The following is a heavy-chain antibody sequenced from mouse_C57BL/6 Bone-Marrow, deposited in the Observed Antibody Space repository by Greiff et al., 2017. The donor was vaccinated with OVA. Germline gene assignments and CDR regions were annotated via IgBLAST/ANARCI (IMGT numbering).Heavy chain of an antibody. J-gene: IGHJ2*01. D-gene: IGHD1-1*01. CDR3: ARRDYYGSSYDFDY. CDR2: IYPRSGNT. V-gene: IGHV1-81*01. CDR1: GYTFTSYG. Sequence: QVQLKQSGAELARPGASVKLSCKASGYTFTSYGISWVKQRTGQGLEWIGEIYPRSGNTYYNEKFKGKATLTADKSSSTAYRELRSLTSEDSAVYFCARRDYYGSSYDFDYWGQGTTLTVSS.